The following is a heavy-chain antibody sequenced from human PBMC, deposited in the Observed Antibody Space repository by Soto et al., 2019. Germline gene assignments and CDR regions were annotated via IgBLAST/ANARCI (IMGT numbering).Heavy chain of an antibody. D-gene: IGHD3-16*01. V-gene: IGHV3-9*01. CDR1: GVAFEDYA. Sequence: EVQLVEFGGGLVQPGRSLRLSCAASGVAFEDYAMHWIRQAPGQGLEWVSGISWNSAKIGYADSVKGRFTISRDNAKNSIFMQMHSPRPEDTALYYCAKAPWGGRDDDTPFYGLDVWGQGTAVTVSS. CDR2: ISWNSAKI. CDR3: AKAPWGGRDDDTPFYGLDV. J-gene: IGHJ6*02.